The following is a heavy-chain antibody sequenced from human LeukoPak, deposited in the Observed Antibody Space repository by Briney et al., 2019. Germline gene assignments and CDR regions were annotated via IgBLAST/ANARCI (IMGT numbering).Heavy chain of an antibody. Sequence: GESLKISCKGSGYTFSSYWIGWVRQMPGKGLEWMGIIYPDDSDTRYSPSFQSQVIISADKYISTPSLQSTILMSSDTAMYYCARAFVDTAMVTGFDYWGQGTLVTDSS. J-gene: IGHJ4*02. V-gene: IGHV5-51*01. CDR3: ARAFVDTAMVTGFDY. CDR1: GYTFSSYW. D-gene: IGHD5-18*01. CDR2: IYPDDSDT.